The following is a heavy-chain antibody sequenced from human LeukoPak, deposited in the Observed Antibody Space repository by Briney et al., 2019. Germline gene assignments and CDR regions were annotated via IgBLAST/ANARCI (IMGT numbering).Heavy chain of an antibody. J-gene: IGHJ4*02. V-gene: IGHV1-18*01. CDR3: ARDLHPPSVIVVVINPYFDY. D-gene: IGHD3-22*01. CDR1: GYTFSSYG. Sequence: ASVKVSCKASGYTFSSYGISWVRQAPGQGLEWMGWISAYNGNTNYAQTLQGRVTMTTDTSTSTAYMELRSLRSDDTAFYYCARDLHPPSVIVVVINPYFDYWGQGALVTVSS. CDR2: ISAYNGNT.